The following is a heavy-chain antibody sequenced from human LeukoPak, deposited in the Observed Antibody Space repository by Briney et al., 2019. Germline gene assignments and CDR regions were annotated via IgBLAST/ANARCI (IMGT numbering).Heavy chain of an antibody. V-gene: IGHV4-34*01. CDR1: GGSFSGYY. CDR2: INHSGST. Sequence: SETLSLTCAVYGGSFSGYYWRWIRQPPGKGLEWIGEINHSGSTNYNPSLKSRVTISVDTSKNQFSLKLSSVTAADTAVYYCARGPWLLLWFGELLTRPFDYWGQGTLVTVSS. J-gene: IGHJ4*02. CDR3: ARGPWLLLWFGELLTRPFDY. D-gene: IGHD3-10*01.